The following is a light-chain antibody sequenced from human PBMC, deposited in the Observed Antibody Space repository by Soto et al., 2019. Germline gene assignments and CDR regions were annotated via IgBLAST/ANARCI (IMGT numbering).Light chain of an antibody. Sequence: EIVMTQSPVTLSVSPGERATLSCRASQSVSSNLAWYQQKPGQAPSLLIYGAFTRATGIPARFSGSGSGTEFTLTISSLQSEDFAVYYCQRYNNWPLTFGGGTKVDI. J-gene: IGKJ4*01. CDR3: QRYNNWPLT. CDR2: GAF. CDR1: QSVSSN. V-gene: IGKV3-15*01.